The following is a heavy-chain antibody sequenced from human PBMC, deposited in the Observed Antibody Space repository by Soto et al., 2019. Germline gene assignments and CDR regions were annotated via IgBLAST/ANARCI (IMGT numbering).Heavy chain of an antibody. CDR2: IYYSVST. V-gene: IGHV4-39*01. D-gene: IGHD4-17*01. Sequence: SETLCLAGAVYGGSFIGYYWGWIRQPPGKGLEWIVSIYYSVSTYYNPSLKSRVTISVDTSKNQFSLKLSSVTAADTAVYYCARPDDYGDYGWGQGALVTVSS. CDR3: ARPDDYGDYG. J-gene: IGHJ4*02. CDR1: GGSFIGYY.